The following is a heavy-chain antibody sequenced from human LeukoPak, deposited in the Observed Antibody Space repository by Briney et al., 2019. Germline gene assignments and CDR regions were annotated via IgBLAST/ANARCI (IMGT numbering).Heavy chain of an antibody. D-gene: IGHD2-2*01. J-gene: IGHJ4*02. CDR2: ISYDGGNQ. CDR1: GFTLSNYA. CDR3: ARGPEYQLLPRCFDY. Sequence: GGSLRLSCAASGFTLSNYAMQWVRQAPGKGLEWVGVISYDGGNQYYADTVKGRFTISRDTAKNTLYLQMNSLRAEDTAVYYCARGPEYQLLPRCFDYWGQGTLVTVSS. V-gene: IGHV3-30-3*01.